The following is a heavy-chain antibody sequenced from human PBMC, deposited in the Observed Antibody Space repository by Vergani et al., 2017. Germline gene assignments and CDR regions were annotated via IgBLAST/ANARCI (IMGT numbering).Heavy chain of an antibody. CDR3: AGEDGDTGEAYYYYGMDV. Sequence: QVQLVESGGGVVQPGRSLRLSCAASGFTFSSYGMHWVRQAPGKWLEWVAVIWYDGSNKYYADSVKGRFTISRDNSKNTLYLQMNSLRAEDRAVYYCAGEDGDTGEAYYYYGMDVWGQGTTVTVSS. D-gene: IGHD5-24*01. V-gene: IGHV3-33*01. CDR1: GFTFSSYG. J-gene: IGHJ6*02. CDR2: IWYDGSNK.